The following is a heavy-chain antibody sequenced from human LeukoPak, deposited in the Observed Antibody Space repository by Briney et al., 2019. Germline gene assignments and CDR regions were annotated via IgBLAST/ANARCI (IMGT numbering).Heavy chain of an antibody. CDR3: ARADSSGYQRQFDY. J-gene: IGHJ4*02. V-gene: IGHV3-53*01. CDR2: IYSSGST. D-gene: IGHD3-22*01. Sequence: GSLRLSCAASGFTVSSNYMSWVRQAPGKGLEWVSVIYSSGSTYYADSVKGRFTISRDNSKNTLYLQMNSLRAEDTAVYYCARADSSGYQRQFDYWGQGTLVTVSS. CDR1: GFTVSSNY.